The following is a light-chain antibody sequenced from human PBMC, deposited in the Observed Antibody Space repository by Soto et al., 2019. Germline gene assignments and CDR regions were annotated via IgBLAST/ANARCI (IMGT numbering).Light chain of an antibody. CDR2: KVS. Sequence: DVVLTQSPLSLPVALGQPASISCRSSHSLVFSDGNIYLNWFQQRPGQSPRRLIDKVSNRDYGVPDRFRGSGLGIDFLLKISRVEAEDVGVYYCMQGMRWMWACGQGTKVEIK. J-gene: IGKJ1*01. CDR1: HSLVFSDGNIY. V-gene: IGKV2-30*01. CDR3: MQGMRWMWA.